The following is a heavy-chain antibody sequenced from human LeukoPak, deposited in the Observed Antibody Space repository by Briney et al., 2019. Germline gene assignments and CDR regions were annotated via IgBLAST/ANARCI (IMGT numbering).Heavy chain of an antibody. D-gene: IGHD3-22*01. J-gene: IGHJ1*01. CDR3: ARRRYYDSSGYLE. CDR2: IYYSGRT. CDR1: GDSVSRSDSY. Sequence: PSETLSLTCTIFGDSVSRSDSYWDWIRQPPGKGLEWIGTIYYSGRTYYSPSLKSRVPLSVDMSNNQFSLTLSSVTAADTALYFCARRRYYDSSGYLEWGQGTLVTVSS. V-gene: IGHV4-39*01.